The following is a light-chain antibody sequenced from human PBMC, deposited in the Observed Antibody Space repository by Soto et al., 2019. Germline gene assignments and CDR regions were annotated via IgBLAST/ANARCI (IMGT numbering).Light chain of an antibody. CDR3: SSYTSSSTLVFV. V-gene: IGLV2-14*01. CDR1: SSDVGGYNY. J-gene: IGLJ1*01. CDR2: DVS. Sequence: QAVLTQPASVSGSPGQSITISCTGTSSDVGGYNYVSWYQQHPGKAPKLIIYDVSNRPSGVSNRFSGSKSGNTASLTISGLQAEDEADYYCSSYTSSSTLVFVFGTGTKLTVL.